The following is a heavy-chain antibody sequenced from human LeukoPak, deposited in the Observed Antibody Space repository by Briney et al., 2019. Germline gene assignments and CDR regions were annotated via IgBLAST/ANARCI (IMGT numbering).Heavy chain of an antibody. Sequence: AGGSLRLSCAASGFTFSSYEMNWVRQAPGKGLEWVSSISSSSSYIYYADSVKGRFTISRDNAKNSLYLQMNSLRAEDTAVYYCAREYSSSWYVDYWGQGTLVTVSS. CDR1: GFTFSSYE. CDR3: AREYSSSWYVDY. V-gene: IGHV3-21*01. D-gene: IGHD6-13*01. CDR2: ISSSSSYI. J-gene: IGHJ4*02.